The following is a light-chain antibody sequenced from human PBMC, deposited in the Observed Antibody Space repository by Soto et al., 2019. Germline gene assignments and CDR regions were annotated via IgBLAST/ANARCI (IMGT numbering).Light chain of an antibody. CDR2: AAS. Sequence: DIQMTQSPSSLSASVGDRVAINCRASQGISNYLAWYQQKPGKVPKLLIYAASTLQSGVPSRFSGSGSGTDFTLTISSLQPADVATYYCQKYNSAPLTFGGGTKVEIK. V-gene: IGKV1-27*01. J-gene: IGKJ4*01. CDR3: QKYNSAPLT. CDR1: QGISNY.